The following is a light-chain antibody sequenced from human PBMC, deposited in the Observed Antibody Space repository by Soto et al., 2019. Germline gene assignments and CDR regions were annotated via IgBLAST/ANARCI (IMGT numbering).Light chain of an antibody. Sequence: EIVLTQSPATLSLSPWERATLSFRASQSVSSHLAWYQQKPGQSPRLLIYDASNRATGIPARFSGSGSGTDFTLTISSLEPEDFAFYFCQQRSHWPTFGQGTKV. V-gene: IGKV3-11*01. CDR1: QSVSSH. CDR3: QQRSHWPT. J-gene: IGKJ1*01. CDR2: DAS.